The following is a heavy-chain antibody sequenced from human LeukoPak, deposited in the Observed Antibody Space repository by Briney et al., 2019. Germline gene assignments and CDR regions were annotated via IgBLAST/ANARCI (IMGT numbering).Heavy chain of an antibody. Sequence: APVKVSCKASGYTFTSYYMHWVRQAPGQGLEWMGIINPSGGSTSYAQKFQGRVTMTRDTSTSTVYMELSSLRSEDTAVYYCASATYYYDSSGYDWGQGTLVTVSS. V-gene: IGHV1-46*01. J-gene: IGHJ4*02. CDR2: INPSGGST. CDR1: GYTFTSYY. CDR3: ASATYYYDSSGYD. D-gene: IGHD3-22*01.